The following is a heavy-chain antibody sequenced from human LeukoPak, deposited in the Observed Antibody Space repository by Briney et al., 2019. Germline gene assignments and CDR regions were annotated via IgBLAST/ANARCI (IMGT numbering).Heavy chain of an antibody. CDR1: GFTFDDYW. Sequence: GGSLRLSCGASGFTFDDYWMSWVRQAPGQGLEWVANINQDGSEKYYLDSAKGRFTISRDNARNSLYLQMNSLRAEDTALYYCARVYELREEDYYYYYMDVWGKGTTVTVSS. V-gene: IGHV3-7*03. CDR2: INQDGSEK. J-gene: IGHJ6*03. D-gene: IGHD5/OR15-5a*01. CDR3: ARVYELREEDYYYYYMDV.